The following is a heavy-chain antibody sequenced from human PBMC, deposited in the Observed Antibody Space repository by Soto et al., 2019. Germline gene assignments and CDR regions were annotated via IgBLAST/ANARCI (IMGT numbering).Heavy chain of an antibody. J-gene: IGHJ4*02. V-gene: IGHV3-23*01. CDR2: ISGSGGST. Sequence: EVQLLESGGGLVQPGGSLRLSCAASGFTFSSYARSWVRQAPGKGLEWVSAISGSGGSTYYADSVKGRFTISRDNSKNTLYLQMNSLRAEDTAVYYCAKTDSSGWYRFDYWGQGTLVTVSS. D-gene: IGHD6-19*01. CDR1: GFTFSSYA. CDR3: AKTDSSGWYRFDY.